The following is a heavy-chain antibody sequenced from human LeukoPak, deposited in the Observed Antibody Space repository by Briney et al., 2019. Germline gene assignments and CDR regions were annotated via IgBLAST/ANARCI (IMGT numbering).Heavy chain of an antibody. D-gene: IGHD2-2*01. Sequence: GGSLRLSCAASGFTVSSNYMSWVRQAPGKGLEWVSVIYSGGSTYYADSVKGRFTISRDNSKNTLYLQMNSLRAEDTAVYYCARPQPRPLGAIDIWGQGTMVTVSS. CDR1: GFTVSSNY. CDR2: IYSGGST. V-gene: IGHV3-66*02. J-gene: IGHJ3*02. CDR3: ARPQPRPLGAIDI.